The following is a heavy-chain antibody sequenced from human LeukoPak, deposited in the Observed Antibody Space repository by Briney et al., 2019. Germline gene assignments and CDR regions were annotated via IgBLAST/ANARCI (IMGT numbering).Heavy chain of an antibody. CDR3: ANSGSYSSALQY. J-gene: IGHJ4*02. CDR1: GFTFSSYS. CDR2: ISSSSSYI. V-gene: IGHV3-21*04. Sequence: GGSLRLSCAASGFTFSSYSMNWVRQAPGKGLEWVSSISSSSSYIYYADSVKGRFTISRDNSKNTLYLQMNSLRAEDTAVYYCANSGSYSSALQYWGQGTLVTVSS. D-gene: IGHD1-26*01.